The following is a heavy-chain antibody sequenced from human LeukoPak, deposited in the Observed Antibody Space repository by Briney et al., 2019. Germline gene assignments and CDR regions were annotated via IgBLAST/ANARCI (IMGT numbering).Heavy chain of an antibody. CDR1: GFTFSDYW. D-gene: IGHD3-10*01. CDR3: AKGGGEFDY. V-gene: IGHV3-7*03. Sequence: PGGSLRLSCAASGFTFSDYWMTWVRQAPGKGLEWVANIKPDGSEKYYVDSVKGRFTISRDNSKNTLYLQMNSLRAEDTAVYYCAKGGGEFDYWGQGTLVTVSS. CDR2: IKPDGSEK. J-gene: IGHJ4*02.